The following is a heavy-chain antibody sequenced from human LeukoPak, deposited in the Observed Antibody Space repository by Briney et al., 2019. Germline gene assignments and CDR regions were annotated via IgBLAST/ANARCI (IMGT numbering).Heavy chain of an antibody. CDR3: ARDLGGLGKIDY. D-gene: IGHD7-27*01. CDR2: IFYSGTT. CDR1: GGSFSSGGYY. V-gene: IGHV4-31*03. Sequence: SQTLPLTCTVSGGSFSSGGYYWSWIRQHPGKGLEWIGYIFYSGTTHYNPSLKSRVIISVDASKNQFSLRLSSVTAADTAVYYCARDLGGLGKIDYWGQGTLVTVSS. J-gene: IGHJ4*02.